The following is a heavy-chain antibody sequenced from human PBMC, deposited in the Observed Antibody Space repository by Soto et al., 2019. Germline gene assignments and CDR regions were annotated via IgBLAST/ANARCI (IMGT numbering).Heavy chain of an antibody. D-gene: IGHD6-19*01. J-gene: IGHJ6*02. Sequence: EVQLVESGGGLVQPGGSLRLSCAASGFTVSSNYMSWVRQAPGKGLEWVSVIYSGGSTYYADSVKGRFTISRDNSKNTLYLQMNGLRAEDTAVYYCAREYSSGLYGMDVWGQGTTVTVSS. V-gene: IGHV3-66*01. CDR1: GFTVSSNY. CDR2: IYSGGST. CDR3: AREYSSGLYGMDV.